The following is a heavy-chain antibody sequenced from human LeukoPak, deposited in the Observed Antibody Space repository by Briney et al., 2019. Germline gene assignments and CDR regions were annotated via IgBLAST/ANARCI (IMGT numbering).Heavy chain of an antibody. V-gene: IGHV4-61*02. J-gene: IGHJ4*02. CDR1: GGSISSGSHY. CDR3: ARDSDYADYVDY. D-gene: IGHD4-17*01. Sequence: SQTLSLPCTVSGGSISSGSHYWSWIRQPAGKALEWIGRVYTSGSTDYNPSLKSRVAISVDTSKNQFSLKLSSVTAADTAVYYCARDSDYADYVDYWGQGTLVTVSS. CDR2: VYTSGST.